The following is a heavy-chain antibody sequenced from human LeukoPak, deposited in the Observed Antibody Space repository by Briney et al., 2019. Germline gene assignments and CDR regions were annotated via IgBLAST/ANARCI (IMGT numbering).Heavy chain of an antibody. Sequence: SETLSLTCAVYGGSFSGYYWSWIRQPPGKGLEWIGEINHSGSTNYNPSLKSRVTISVDTSKNQFSLKLSSVTAADTAVYYCARGPYNFLDWGQGTLVTVPS. CDR2: INHSGST. J-gene: IGHJ4*02. CDR1: GGSFSGYY. CDR3: ARGPYNFLD. D-gene: IGHD1-1*01. V-gene: IGHV4-34*01.